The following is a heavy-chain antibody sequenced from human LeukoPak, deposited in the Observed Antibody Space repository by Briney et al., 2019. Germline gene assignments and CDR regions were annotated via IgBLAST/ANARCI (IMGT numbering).Heavy chain of an antibody. V-gene: IGHV4-39*01. D-gene: IGHD2-8*01. CDR2: AYYTGSI. CDR1: GGSVARTGCY. CDR3: GRHVSNGREYHNGLDV. Sequence: PSETLSLTCTVSGGSVARTGCYWGWIRQPPGKGLEWIGSAYYTGSIYSTSSLRSRLTISVDASKNQFALTLTSVTAADTAVYYCGRHVSNGREYHNGLDVWGQGTTVTVSS. J-gene: IGHJ6*02.